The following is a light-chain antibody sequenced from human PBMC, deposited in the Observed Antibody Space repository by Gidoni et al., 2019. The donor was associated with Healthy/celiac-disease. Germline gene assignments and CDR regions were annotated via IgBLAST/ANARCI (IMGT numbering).Light chain of an antibody. CDR2: GAS. Sequence: EIVLTQSPGTLSLSPGERATLSCRASQSVSSSYLAWYQQKPVQAPRLLIYGASSRATGIPDRFSGSGSGTDFTLTIRRLEPEDFAVYYCQQYGSSPPAWTFGQGTKVEIK. V-gene: IGKV3-20*01. J-gene: IGKJ1*01. CDR1: QSVSSSY. CDR3: QQYGSSPPAWT.